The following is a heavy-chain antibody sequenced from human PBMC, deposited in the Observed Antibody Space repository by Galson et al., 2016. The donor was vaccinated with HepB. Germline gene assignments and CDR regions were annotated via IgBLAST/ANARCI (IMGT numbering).Heavy chain of an antibody. CDR1: GASISRSSNY. D-gene: IGHD3-10*01. Sequence: SETLSLTCTVSGASISRSSNYWGWIRQPPGKGLEWLGTVYYSGSTHYNPSLKSRVTISVDTSKNQFSLKLSSVTAVDTAVYYCARHHQGVKGSYYGMDVWGQGTTVTVSS. J-gene: IGHJ6*02. CDR2: VYYSGST. V-gene: IGHV4-39*01. CDR3: ARHHQGVKGSYYGMDV.